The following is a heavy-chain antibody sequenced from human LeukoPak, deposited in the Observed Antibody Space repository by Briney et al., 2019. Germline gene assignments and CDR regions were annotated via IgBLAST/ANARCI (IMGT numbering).Heavy chain of an antibody. CDR1: GGSISSSSYY. J-gene: IGHJ4*02. CDR3: ARLRGNSDIY. D-gene: IGHD4-23*01. CDR2: IYYSGGT. Sequence: SETLSLTCTVSGGSISSSSYYWGWIRQPPGKGLEWIGSIYYSGGTYYNPSLKSRVTISVDTSKNQFSLKLSSVTAADTAVYYCARLRGNSDIYWGQGTLVTVSS. V-gene: IGHV4-39*01.